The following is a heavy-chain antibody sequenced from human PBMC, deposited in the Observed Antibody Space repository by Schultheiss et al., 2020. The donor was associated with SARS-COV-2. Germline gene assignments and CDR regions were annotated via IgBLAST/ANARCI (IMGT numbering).Heavy chain of an antibody. Sequence: GGSLRLSSAASGFTFSSYGMHWVRQAPGKGLEWVAVIWYDGSNKYYADSVKGRFTISRDNAKNSLYLQMNSLRAEDTAVYYCARDVGYCSSTSCLKYNWFDPWGQGTLVTVSS. J-gene: IGHJ5*02. CDR2: IWYDGSNK. D-gene: IGHD2-2*01. V-gene: IGHV3-33*01. CDR1: GFTFSSYG. CDR3: ARDVGYCSSTSCLKYNWFDP.